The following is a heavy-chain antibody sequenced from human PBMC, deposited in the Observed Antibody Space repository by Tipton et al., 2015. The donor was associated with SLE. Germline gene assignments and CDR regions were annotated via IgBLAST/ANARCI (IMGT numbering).Heavy chain of an antibody. V-gene: IGHV4-4*01. CDR2: IYHGGITDYT. CDR3: ARLGQLVGDSDMDV. D-gene: IGHD2-15*01. Sequence: TLSLTCSVSGASIRSFNWWSWVRQPPGKGLEWIGEIYHGGITDYTNYNPSLKSRVTISVDRSKNHLSLNLTAVTAADTAVYFCARLGQLVGDSDMDVWGQGTTVSVSS. CDR1: GASIRSFNW. J-gene: IGHJ6*02.